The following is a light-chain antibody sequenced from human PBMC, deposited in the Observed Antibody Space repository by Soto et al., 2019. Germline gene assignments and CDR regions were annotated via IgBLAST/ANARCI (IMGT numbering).Light chain of an antibody. CDR3: CSYAGSY. CDR2: EVI. CDR1: SSDIGAYKY. V-gene: IGLV2-14*01. J-gene: IGLJ1*01. Sequence: QSALTQPASVSGSPGQSITISCTGTSSDIGAYKYVSWYQQHPGRAPKLMIYEVIHRPSGVSSRFSGSKSGKTASLSISGLQADDEADYYCCSYAGSYFGTGTKLTVL.